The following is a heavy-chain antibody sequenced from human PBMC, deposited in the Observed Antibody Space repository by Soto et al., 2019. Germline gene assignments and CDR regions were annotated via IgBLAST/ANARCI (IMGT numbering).Heavy chain of an antibody. CDR3: ARGPGSWYYYYMDV. CDR2: MNPNSGNT. CDR1: GYTFTSYD. J-gene: IGHJ6*03. D-gene: IGHD6-13*01. Sequence: QVQLVQSGAEVKKPGASVKVSCKASGYTFTSYDINWVRQATGQGLEWMGWMNPNSGNTGYAQKFQGRVTMTRNTSISTAYMELSSLRSEDTVAYYCARGPGSWYYYYMDVWGKGTTVTVSS. V-gene: IGHV1-8*01.